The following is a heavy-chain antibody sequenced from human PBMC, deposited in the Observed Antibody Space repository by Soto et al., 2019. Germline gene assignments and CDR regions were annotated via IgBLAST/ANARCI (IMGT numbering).Heavy chain of an antibody. Sequence: SETLSLTCTVSGGPFSRGGYYWSWIRQHPGKGLECIGYIFYTGSTYYNPTLKSRVTISVDKSKNQFSLKLSSVTAADTAVYYCVRHAQWVIRAYWGQGSLVTVSS. CDR2: IFYTGST. CDR1: GGPFSRGGYY. V-gene: IGHV4-31*09. J-gene: IGHJ4*02. D-gene: IGHD6-19*01. CDR3: VRHAQWVIRAY.